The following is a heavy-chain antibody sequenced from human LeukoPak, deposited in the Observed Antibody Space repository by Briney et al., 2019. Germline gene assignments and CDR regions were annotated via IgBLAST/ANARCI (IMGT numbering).Heavy chain of an antibody. D-gene: IGHD1-26*01. Sequence: SETLFLTCTVSGASISSNYWSWIRQPPGKGLEWIGYVYPSGSTNYNPSLKSRVTISVDTSKNQFSLKLSSVTTADTAVYYCARAGGSWQFDYWGQGTLVTVSS. CDR3: ARAGGSWQFDY. V-gene: IGHV4-59*01. J-gene: IGHJ4*02. CDR2: VYPSGST. CDR1: GASISSNY.